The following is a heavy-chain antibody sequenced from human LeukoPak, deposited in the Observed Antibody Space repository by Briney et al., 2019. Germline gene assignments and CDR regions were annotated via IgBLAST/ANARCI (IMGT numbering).Heavy chain of an antibody. V-gene: IGHV1-69*13. D-gene: IGHD2-21*01. CDR1: GCTFSSYA. CDR2: IIPIFGTA. Sequence: GASVKVSCKASGCTFSSYAISWVRQAPGQGLEWMGGIIPIFGTANYAQKFQGRVTITADESTSTAYMELSSLRSEDTAVYYCAREAYCGGDCYSEFYYYYYMDVWGKGTTVTVSS. J-gene: IGHJ6*03. CDR3: AREAYCGGDCYSEFYYYYYMDV.